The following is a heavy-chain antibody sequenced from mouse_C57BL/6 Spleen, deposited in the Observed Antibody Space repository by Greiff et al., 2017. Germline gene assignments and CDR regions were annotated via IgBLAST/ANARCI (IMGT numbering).Heavy chain of an antibody. CDR3: AKIREIYYGIYYYAMDY. J-gene: IGHJ4*01. CDR1: GFSLTSYG. CDR2: IWSGGST. V-gene: IGHV2-5*01. Sequence: VQLQQSGPGLVQPSQSLSITCTVSGFSLTSYGVHWVRQSPGTGLEWLGVIWSGGSTDYNAAFMSRLSITKYNSKSQVFFKMNSLQADDTAIYYCAKIREIYYGIYYYAMDYWGQGTSVTVSS. D-gene: IGHD2-1*01.